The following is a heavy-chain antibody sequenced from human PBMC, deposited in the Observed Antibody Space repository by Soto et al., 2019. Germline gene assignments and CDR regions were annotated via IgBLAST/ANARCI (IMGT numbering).Heavy chain of an antibody. V-gene: IGHV1-46*01. CDR2: INPSGGST. CDR3: AREGATDIVVVPAASAYYFDY. D-gene: IGHD2-2*01. Sequence: QVQLVQSGAEVKKPGASVKVSCKASGYTFTSYYMHWVRQAPGQGLEWMGIINPSGGSTSYAQKFQGRVTMTRDTSTSTVYMELSSLRSEDTAVYYCAREGATDIVVVPAASAYYFDYWGQGTLVTVSS. CDR1: GYTFTSYY. J-gene: IGHJ4*02.